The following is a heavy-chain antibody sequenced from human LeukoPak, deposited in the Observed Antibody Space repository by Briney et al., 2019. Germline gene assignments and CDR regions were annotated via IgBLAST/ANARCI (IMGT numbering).Heavy chain of an antibody. CDR1: GFTFSSYE. CDR3: ASLQFDWLLHDAFDI. Sequence: GGSLRLSCAASGFTFSSYEMNWVRQAPGKGLEWVSYISSSGSTIYYADSVKGRFTISRDNAKSSLYLQMNSLRAEDTAIYYCASLQFDWLLHDAFDIWGQGTMVTVSS. V-gene: IGHV3-48*03. D-gene: IGHD3-9*01. CDR2: ISSSGSTI. J-gene: IGHJ3*02.